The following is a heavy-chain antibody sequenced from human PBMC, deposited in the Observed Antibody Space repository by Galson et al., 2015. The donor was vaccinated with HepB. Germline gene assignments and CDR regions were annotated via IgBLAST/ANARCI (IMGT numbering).Heavy chain of an antibody. J-gene: IGHJ3*01. CDR3: AVSGTPGGFDF. D-gene: IGHD6-25*01. CDR1: GFTVSGTY. CDR2: IESGDKK. V-gene: IGHV3-66*01. Sequence: SLRLSCAASGFTVSGTYMIWVRQAPGKGLECVSLIESGDKKYYIDSVKDSFTIYRDNSLNTMSLQLNSLRAEDSGVYYCAVSGTPGGFDFWGQGTMVTVSS.